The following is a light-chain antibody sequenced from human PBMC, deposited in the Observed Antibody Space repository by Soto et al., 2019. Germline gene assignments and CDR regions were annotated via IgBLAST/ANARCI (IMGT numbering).Light chain of an antibody. CDR1: QSISSW. Sequence: EIQMTQSPSTLSASVGDRVTITCRASQSISSWLAWYQQKPGKAPKLLIYDASSLESGVPSRFSGSGSGTEFTLTISSLQPDDFATYYCQQTLSFPPTFGQGTKVDIK. V-gene: IGKV1-5*01. CDR3: QQTLSFPPT. J-gene: IGKJ1*01. CDR2: DAS.